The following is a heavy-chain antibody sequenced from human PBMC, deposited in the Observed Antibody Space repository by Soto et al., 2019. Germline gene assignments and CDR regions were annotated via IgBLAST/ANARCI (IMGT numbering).Heavy chain of an antibody. CDR2: MFYSGLT. J-gene: IGHJ6*02. CDR1: GYSVTSSDYY. V-gene: IGHV4-39*01. CDR3: APLSVSLSGPYGIHV. D-gene: IGHD2-15*01. Sequence: SETLSLTCSVSGYSVTSSDYYWAWIRQPPGKGLEWIGSMFYSGLTYYNPSLKSRVTLSVDTSKNQFSVRLNSVTAADTAVYYCAPLSVSLSGPYGIHVRGQGTTVTVSS.